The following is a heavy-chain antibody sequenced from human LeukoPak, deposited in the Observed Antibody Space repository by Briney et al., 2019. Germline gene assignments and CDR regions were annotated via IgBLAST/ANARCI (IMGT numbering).Heavy chain of an antibody. CDR2: IYSGGST. CDR3: ARGKRGYSYGYFDY. D-gene: IGHD5-18*01. V-gene: IGHV3-53*05. J-gene: IGHJ4*02. CDR1: GFTVSSNY. Sequence: GGSLRLSCAASGFTVSSNYMSWVRQAPGKGLEWVSVIYSGGSTYYADSMKGRFTISRDNSMNTLYLQMNSLRAEDTAVYYCARGKRGYSYGYFDYWGQGTLVTVSS.